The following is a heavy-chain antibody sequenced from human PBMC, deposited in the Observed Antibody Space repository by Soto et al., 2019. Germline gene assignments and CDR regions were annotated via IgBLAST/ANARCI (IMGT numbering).Heavy chain of an antibody. CDR2: ISGSGGTT. V-gene: IGHV3-23*01. Sequence: EVQLLESGGGLVQPGGSLRLSCVASGFGFSNYAMSWVRQAPGKGLEWVSGISGSGGTTYYADSVKGRFTVSRDNSKDTLSLQMNSLRAEDTAVYYCAKTPRQWLVYVDYWGQGTLVTVSS. CDR3: AKTPRQWLVYVDY. D-gene: IGHD6-19*01. J-gene: IGHJ4*02. CDR1: GFGFSNYA.